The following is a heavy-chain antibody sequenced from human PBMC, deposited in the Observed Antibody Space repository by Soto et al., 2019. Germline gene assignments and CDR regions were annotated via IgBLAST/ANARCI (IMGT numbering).Heavy chain of an antibody. CDR2: IYYSGST. CDR3: ARGVSTVTPVDY. J-gene: IGHJ4*02. V-gene: IGHV4-39*01. CDR1: GGSISNSNYY. Sequence: QLQLQESGPGLVKPSETLSLTCTVSGGSISNSNYYWGWIRQPPGKGLEWIGSIYYSGSTYYNLSLKRRVTISVDTTKNQFSLRLSSVTAADTAVYYCARGVSTVTPVDYWGQGTLVIVSS. D-gene: IGHD4-17*01.